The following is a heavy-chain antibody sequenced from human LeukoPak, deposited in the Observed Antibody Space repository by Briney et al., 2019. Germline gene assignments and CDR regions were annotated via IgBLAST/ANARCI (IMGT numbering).Heavy chain of an antibody. CDR2: IYRDGSTT. J-gene: IGHJ4*02. D-gene: IGHD4-17*01. Sequence: PGGSLRLSRAASGYWFSRYSMHCVRQAPGTGLKWVSRIYRDGSTTDSPASVKGRFSISRDNSKKTLYLDMNSLRAGDTAVYYCARERDDYDDPGPLDYWGQGTLVTVSS. CDR1: GYWFSRYS. V-gene: IGHV3-74*01. CDR3: ARERDDYDDPGPLDY.